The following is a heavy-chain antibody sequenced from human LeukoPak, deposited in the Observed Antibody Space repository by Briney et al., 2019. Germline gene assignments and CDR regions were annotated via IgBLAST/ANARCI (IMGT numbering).Heavy chain of an antibody. CDR3: ARGRVDYYDSSGYYYVDYFDY. V-gene: IGHV3-23*01. CDR1: GFTFISYA. CDR2: ISDSGDFT. Sequence: GGSLRLSCAASGFTFISYAMSWVRQSPGRGLEWVSAISDSGDFTYYVDSVKGRFTISRDNSKNTLYLQLNSLRDEDTALYYCARGRVDYYDSSGYYYVDYFDYWGQGTLVTVSS. J-gene: IGHJ4*02. D-gene: IGHD3-22*01.